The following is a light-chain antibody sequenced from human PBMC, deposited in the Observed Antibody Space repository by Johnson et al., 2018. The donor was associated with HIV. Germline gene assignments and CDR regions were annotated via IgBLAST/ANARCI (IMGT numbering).Light chain of an antibody. CDR2: DNN. CDR1: SSNIGNNF. Sequence: QSVLTQPPSVSAAPGQRVTRSYSGSSSNIGNNFVSWFRQLPLRAPKVLIYDNNDRPSGIPDRFSGSKSGPSATLGIAGLQTGDGADYFCGTWDTILQTFVFGTGTEVSVL. CDR3: GTWDTILQTFV. J-gene: IGLJ1*01. V-gene: IGLV1-51*01.